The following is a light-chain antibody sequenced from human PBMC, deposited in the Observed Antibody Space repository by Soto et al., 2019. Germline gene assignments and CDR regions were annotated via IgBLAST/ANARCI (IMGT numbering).Light chain of an antibody. CDR1: QGIGSY. CDR2: GAS. CDR3: QQLDSYPVT. J-gene: IGKJ4*01. Sequence: IQLTQSPSSLSASVGDRVTITCRASQGIGSYLAWYRQEPGKAPELLIYGASTLQSGVPSRFSGSGYGTDFTLTISNLRPEDFATYYCQQLDSYPVTFGGGTKVDI. V-gene: IGKV1-9*01.